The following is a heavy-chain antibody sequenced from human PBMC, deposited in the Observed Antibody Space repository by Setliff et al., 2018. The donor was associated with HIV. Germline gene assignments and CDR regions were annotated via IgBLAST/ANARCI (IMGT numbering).Heavy chain of an antibody. D-gene: IGHD3-22*01. CDR2: ITPLLGTT. J-gene: IGHJ4*02. V-gene: IGHV1-69*05. CDR1: GGTFSSYG. CDR3: ATYYYYESSAYFIDLYDLDY. Sequence: SVKVSCKASGGTFSSYGITWVRQAPGQGLEWMGGITPLLGTTKYAQRFQGRVTLTTDESTNTVFMELSSLRSEDTAVYYCATYYYYESSAYFIDLYDLDYWGQGTLVTVSS.